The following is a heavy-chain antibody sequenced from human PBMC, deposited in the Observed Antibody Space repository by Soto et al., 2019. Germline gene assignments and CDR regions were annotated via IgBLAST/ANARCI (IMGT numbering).Heavy chain of an antibody. CDR2: IYHSGST. CDR3: ARGQVVAAQH. CDR1: GGSISSGGYS. D-gene: IGHD2-15*01. Sequence: PSETLSLTCAVSGGSISSGGYSWSWIRQPLGKGMEWIGYIYHSGSTYYNPSFKSRVTISVDRSKNQFSLKLSFVTAADTAVYYCARGQVVAAQHWGQGTLVTRLL. V-gene: IGHV4-30-2*01. J-gene: IGHJ4*02.